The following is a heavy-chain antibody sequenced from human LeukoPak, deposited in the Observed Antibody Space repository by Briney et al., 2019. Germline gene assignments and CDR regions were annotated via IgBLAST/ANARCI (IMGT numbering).Heavy chain of an antibody. V-gene: IGHV3-21*01. J-gene: IGHJ4*02. Sequence: PGGSLRLSCAASGFTFSSYSMNWVRQAPGKGLEWVSSISSSSSYIYYADSVKGRFTISRDNSKNTLYLQMNSLRAEDTAVYYCARGVRSSGYYYPGYFDYWGQGTLVTVSS. CDR1: GFTFSSYS. CDR3: ARGVRSSGYYYPGYFDY. CDR2: ISSSSSYI. D-gene: IGHD3-22*01.